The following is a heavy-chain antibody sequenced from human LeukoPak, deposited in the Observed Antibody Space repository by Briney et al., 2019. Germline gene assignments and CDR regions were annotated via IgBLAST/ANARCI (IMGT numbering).Heavy chain of an antibody. CDR2: ISYDGSNK. CDR1: GFTFSTFV. Sequence: GGSLRLSCAASGFTFSTFVMHWVRQAPGKGLEWVAVISYDGSNKFYADSVKGRFTISRDNPKNTLYLQMNSLRAEDTAVYYCARGGYGSGSYSYYFYGMDVWGQGTTVTVSS. D-gene: IGHD3-10*01. CDR3: ARGGYGSGSYSYYFYGMDV. V-gene: IGHV3-30*04. J-gene: IGHJ6*02.